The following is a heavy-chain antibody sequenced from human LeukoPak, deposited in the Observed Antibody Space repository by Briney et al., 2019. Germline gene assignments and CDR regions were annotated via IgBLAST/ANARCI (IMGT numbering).Heavy chain of an antibody. CDR2: ISSASNTI. Sequence: GGSLRLSRAASGFTFSSYSMNWVRQAPGKGLEWVSYISSASNTIYYADSVKGRFTISRDNAKNSLYLQMNSLRAEDTAMYYCARDGWFGDYNWFDPWGQGTLVTVSS. CDR1: GFTFSSYS. V-gene: IGHV3-48*01. J-gene: IGHJ5*02. CDR3: ARDGWFGDYNWFDP. D-gene: IGHD3-10*01.